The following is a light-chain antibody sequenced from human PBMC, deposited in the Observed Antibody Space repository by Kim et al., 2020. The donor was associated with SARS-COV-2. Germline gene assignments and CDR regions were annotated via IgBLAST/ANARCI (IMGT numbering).Light chain of an antibody. CDR3: GTWDSSLSAWV. CDR2: DNN. J-gene: IGLJ3*02. Sequence: GKKVTSSCSGSSSNIGNNYVSWYQQLPGTAPKLLIYDNNKRPSGIPDRFSGSKSGTSATLGITGLQTGDEADYYCGTWDSSLSAWVFGGGTQLTVL. CDR1: SSNIGNNY. V-gene: IGLV1-51*01.